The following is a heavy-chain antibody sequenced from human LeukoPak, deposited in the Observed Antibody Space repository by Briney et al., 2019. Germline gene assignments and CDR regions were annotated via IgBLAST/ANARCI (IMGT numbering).Heavy chain of an antibody. V-gene: IGHV3-30*03. J-gene: IGHJ4*02. CDR2: ISFDGSNE. D-gene: IGHD6-19*01. CDR1: GFIFSSYG. CDR3: ARDRAPYSSGWSGFDY. Sequence: GGSLRLSCAASGFIFSSYGMHWVRQAPGKGLDWVAVISFDGSNEYYADSVEGRFTISRDNSKDTVFLQMNSLRPEDTAVYYCARDRAPYSSGWSGFDYWGQGTLVSVSS.